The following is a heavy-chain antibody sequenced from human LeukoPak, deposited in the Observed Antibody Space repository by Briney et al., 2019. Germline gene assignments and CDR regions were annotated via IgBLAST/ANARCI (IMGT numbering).Heavy chain of an antibody. D-gene: IGHD5-12*01. Sequence: ASVKVSCKASGYTFTSYDINWVRQATGQGLEWMGWMNPNSGNTGYAQKFQGRVTMTRNTSTSTAYMELSSLRSEDTAVYYCARDFGYRGYSGSELDYWGQGTLVTVSS. CDR3: ARDFGYRGYSGSELDY. V-gene: IGHV1-8*01. CDR2: MNPNSGNT. J-gene: IGHJ4*02. CDR1: GYTFTSYD.